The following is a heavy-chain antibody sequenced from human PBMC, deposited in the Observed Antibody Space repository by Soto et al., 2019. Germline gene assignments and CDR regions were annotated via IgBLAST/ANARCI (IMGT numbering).Heavy chain of an antibody. J-gene: IGHJ4*02. V-gene: IGHV3-21*01. CDR3: ARDSDDQRSLDY. D-gene: IGHD2-2*01. CDR1: DLPFSSYN. CDR2: ISSSSSYI. Sequence: GGSLRLSCAASDLPFSSYNMNWVRQAPGKGLEWVSFISSSSSYIYYADSVKGRFTISRDNAKNSLYLQMNSLRAEDTAVYYCARDSDDQRSLDYWGQGTLVTVSS.